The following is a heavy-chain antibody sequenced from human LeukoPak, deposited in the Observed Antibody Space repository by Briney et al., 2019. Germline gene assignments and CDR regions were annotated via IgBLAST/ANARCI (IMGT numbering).Heavy chain of an antibody. CDR3: ARGFGPIGYYPGAYFDY. J-gene: IGHJ4*02. D-gene: IGHD3-22*01. V-gene: IGHV3-7*01. CDR2: IKQDGSEK. CDR1: GFTFSSYW. Sequence: GGSLRLSCAASGFTFSSYWMSWVRQAPGKGLEWVANIKQDGSEKYYVDSVKGRFTISRDNAKNSLYLQMNSLRAEDTAVYYCARGFGPIGYYPGAYFDYWGQGTLVTVSS.